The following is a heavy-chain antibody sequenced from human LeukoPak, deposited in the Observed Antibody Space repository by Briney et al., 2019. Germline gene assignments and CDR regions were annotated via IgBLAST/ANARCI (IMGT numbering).Heavy chain of an antibody. D-gene: IGHD2-2*01. J-gene: IGHJ4*02. V-gene: IGHV3-23*01. Sequence: PGGSLRLSCAASGFTFSIYAMSWVRQAPGKGLEWVSAISGSGGTAYYADSVKGRFTISRDNAKNSLYLQMNSLRAEDTAVYYCARDWGYCSSTSCYDPLYYFDYWGQGTLVTVSS. CDR3: ARDWGYCSSTSCYDPLYYFDY. CDR1: GFTFSIYA. CDR2: ISGSGGTA.